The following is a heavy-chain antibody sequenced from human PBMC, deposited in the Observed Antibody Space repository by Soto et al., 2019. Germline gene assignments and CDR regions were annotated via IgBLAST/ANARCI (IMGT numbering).Heavy chain of an antibody. D-gene: IGHD5-18*01. Sequence: QVQLVQSGAEVKKPGASVKVSCKASGYTFTSYGISWVRQAPGQGLEWMGWISAYNGNTNYAQKLQGRVTMTTDTSTSTAYMEMRSLRSDATAVYYCAGVTGYSYGFEDSFAYWGQGPLVTVSS. CDR1: GYTFTSYG. V-gene: IGHV1-18*01. J-gene: IGHJ4*02. CDR2: ISAYNGNT. CDR3: AGVTGYSYGFEDSFAY.